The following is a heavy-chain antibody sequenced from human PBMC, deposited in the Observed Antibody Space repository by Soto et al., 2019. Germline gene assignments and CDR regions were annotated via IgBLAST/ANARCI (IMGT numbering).Heavy chain of an antibody. Sequence: QVQLVESGGGVVQPGRSLRLSCAASGFTFSSYAMHWVRQAPGKGLEWVAVISYDGSNKYYADSVKGRFTISRDNSKNAMYLQMNGLRAEDTAVYYCATSGGSGWTFDYWGQGTLVTVSS. CDR1: GFTFSSYA. J-gene: IGHJ4*02. CDR2: ISYDGSNK. D-gene: IGHD6-19*01. CDR3: ATSGGSGWTFDY. V-gene: IGHV3-30-3*01.